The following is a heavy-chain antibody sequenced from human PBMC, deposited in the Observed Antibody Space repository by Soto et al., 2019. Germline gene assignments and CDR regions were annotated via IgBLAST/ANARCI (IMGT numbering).Heavy chain of an antibody. Sequence: GGSLRLSCAASGFTFTRYSMNWVRQAPGKGLEWVSSISSTTNYIYYGDSMKGRFTISRDNAKNSLYLEMNSLRAEDTAVYYCARESEDLTSKFDYWGQGTLVTVSS. CDR1: GFTFTRYS. J-gene: IGHJ4*02. CDR3: ARESEDLTSKFDY. V-gene: IGHV3-21*06. CDR2: ISSTTNYI.